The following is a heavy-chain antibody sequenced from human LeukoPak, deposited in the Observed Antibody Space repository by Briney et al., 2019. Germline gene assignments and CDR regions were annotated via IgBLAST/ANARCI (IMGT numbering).Heavy chain of an antibody. CDR2: IYYSGST. V-gene: IGHV4-39*07. D-gene: IGHD6-19*01. CDR3: ASGEWLVY. J-gene: IGHJ4*02. Sequence: SETPSLTCTVSGGSISSSGYFCGWIRQPPGKGLEWIGTIYYSGSTYYNPSLKSRVTISVDTSKNQFSLRLSSVTAADTAVYYCASGEWLVYWGQGTLVTVSS. CDR1: GGSISSSGYF.